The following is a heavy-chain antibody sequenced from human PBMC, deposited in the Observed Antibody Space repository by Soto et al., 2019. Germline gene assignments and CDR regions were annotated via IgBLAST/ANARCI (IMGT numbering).Heavy chain of an antibody. CDR2: INHSENT. CDR3: ARSGHLFDY. V-gene: IGHV4-34*01. Sequence: PSETLSLTCAVYGGSFSDYYWSWIRQPPGKGQKWIGEINHSENTNYSPYLKSRVTISVDTSKNQFSLKVSSVTAADTAVYYCARSGHLFDYWGQG. J-gene: IGHJ4*02. CDR1: GGSFSDYY. D-gene: IGHD3-10*01.